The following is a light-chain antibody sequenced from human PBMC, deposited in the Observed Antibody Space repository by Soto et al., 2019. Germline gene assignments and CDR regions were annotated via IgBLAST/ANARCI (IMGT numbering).Light chain of an antibody. J-gene: IGLJ3*02. CDR2: EVS. CDR3: SSYTSSSTWV. CDR1: SSDVGGYNY. V-gene: IGLV2-14*01. Sequence: QSALTQPASVSGSPGQSITISCTGTSSDVGGYNYVSSYQQHPGKAAKLMIYEVSNRPSGVSNRFSASKSGNPASLTISRLQAEDEADYYCSSYTSSSTWVFGGGTKLTVL.